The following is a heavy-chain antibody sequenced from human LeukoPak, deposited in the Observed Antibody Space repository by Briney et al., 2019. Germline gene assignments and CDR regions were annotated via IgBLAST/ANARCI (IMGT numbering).Heavy chain of an antibody. J-gene: IGHJ6*03. CDR3: ARHVGDVGSNINHYYYYMDV. D-gene: IGHD3-10*01. V-gene: IGHV4-39*01. CDR1: GGSISSSTYY. CDR2: IYYSGST. Sequence: SETLSLTCTVSGGSISSSTYYWGWIRQPPGKGLEWIGSIYYSGSTYYNPSLKSRVTISVDTSKNQFSLKLSSVTAADTAVYYCARHVGDVGSNINHYYYYMDVWGKGTTVTVSS.